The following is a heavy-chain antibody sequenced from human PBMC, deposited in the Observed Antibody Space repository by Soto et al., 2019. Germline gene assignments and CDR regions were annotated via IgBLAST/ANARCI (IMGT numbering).Heavy chain of an antibody. J-gene: IGHJ4*02. V-gene: IGHV3-23*01. CDR2: ISGRGGTT. CDR1: GFTFDNYA. Sequence: EVQLLESGGGLVQPGGSLRVSCAASGFTFDNYAMSWVRQAPGKGLEWVSAISGRGGTTYYANSVKGRFTISRDNSKNTLSLQMNSLRADDTSVYYCAKDVSVTNYYFDHWGQGTLVTVSS. CDR3: AKDVSVTNYYFDH.